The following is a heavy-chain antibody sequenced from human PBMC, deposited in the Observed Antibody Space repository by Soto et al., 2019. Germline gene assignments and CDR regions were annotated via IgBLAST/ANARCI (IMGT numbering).Heavy chain of an antibody. D-gene: IGHD2-15*01. V-gene: IGHV4-39*01. J-gene: IGHJ6*02. CDR1: GYSVSSSDYY. CDR3: APLTVSLSGPYGIHV. Sequence: PSETLCLTCSVSGYSVSSSDYYWAWVRQPPGKGLEWIGSMFYSWLTYYNPSLKSRVTLSVDTSKNHFSVRLNSVTAADTAVYYCAPLTVSLSGPYGIHVWGQGTTVTVSS. CDR2: MFYSWLT.